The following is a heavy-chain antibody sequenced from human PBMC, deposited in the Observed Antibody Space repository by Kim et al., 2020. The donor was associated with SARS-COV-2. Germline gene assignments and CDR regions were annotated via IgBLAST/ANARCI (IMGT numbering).Heavy chain of an antibody. CDR3: AASISLSYYDILTGTGGDFDY. V-gene: IGHV1-18*01. CDR2: ISAYNGNT. Sequence: ASVKVSCKASGYTFTSYGISWVRQAPGQGLEWMGWISAYNGNTNYAQKLQGRVTMTTDTSTSTAYMELRSLRSDDTAVYYCAASISLSYYDILTGTGGDFDYWGQGTLVTVSS. J-gene: IGHJ4*02. CDR1: GYTFTSYG. D-gene: IGHD3-9*01.